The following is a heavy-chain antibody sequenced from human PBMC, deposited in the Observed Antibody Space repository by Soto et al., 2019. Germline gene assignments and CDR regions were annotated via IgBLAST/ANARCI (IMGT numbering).Heavy chain of an antibody. CDR3: AKDFHPSQSYALYNWFDP. J-gene: IGHJ5*02. D-gene: IGHD3-16*01. CDR2: IPSDGSNK. Sequence: QVQLVESGGGVVQPGRSLRLSCAASGFTFSTYGMFWVRQPPGKGLEWVAAIPSDGSNKYYADSVKGRFTISRDNSKNTLLLQMDSLRTEDTAVYYCAKDFHPSQSYALYNWFDPWGQGTLVTVSS. CDR1: GFTFSTYG. V-gene: IGHV3-30*18.